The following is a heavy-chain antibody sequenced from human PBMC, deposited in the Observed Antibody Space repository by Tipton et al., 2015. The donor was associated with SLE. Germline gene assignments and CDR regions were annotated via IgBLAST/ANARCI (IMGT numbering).Heavy chain of an antibody. J-gene: IGHJ3*01. CDR2: VYSGGTT. D-gene: IGHD3-3*01. CDR1: SGSISSAGYY. V-gene: IGHV4-31*03. Sequence: TLSLTCTVSSGSISSAGYYWSWIRQHPGKGLEWIGYVYSGGTTYYNPSLKGRLTISLDTSEKQFSLILSSVTAADTAVYYCVRDSDFWGGSDDVWGLGTLVTVSS. CDR3: VRDSDFWGGSDDV.